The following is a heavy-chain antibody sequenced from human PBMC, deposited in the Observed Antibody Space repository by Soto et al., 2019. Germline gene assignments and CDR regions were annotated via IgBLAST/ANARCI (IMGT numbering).Heavy chain of an antibody. CDR2: IGSSGSTI. J-gene: IGHJ4*02. Sequence: GGSLRLSCAASGFTFRDYYMRWIRQAPGKGLEWVSYIGSSGSTIYYADSVKGRFTISRDNAKNSLYLQMNSLRAEDTAVYYCARVNRWELLRYFDYWGQGTRGTV. CDR3: ARVNRWELLRYFDY. V-gene: IGHV3-11*01. D-gene: IGHD1-26*01. CDR1: GFTFRDYY.